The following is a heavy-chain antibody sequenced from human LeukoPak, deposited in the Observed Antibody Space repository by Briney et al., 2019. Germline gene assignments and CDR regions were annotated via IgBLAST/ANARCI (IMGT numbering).Heavy chain of an antibody. Sequence: GGSLRLPCAASGFTFSDYYMSWIRQAPGKGLEWVSYISSSGSTIYYADSVKGRFTIARDNAKNSLYLQMNSLRAEDTAVYYCARVPGSIFGVVIPYYYYYYMDVWGKGTTVTVSS. CDR1: GFTFSDYY. CDR2: ISSSGSTI. V-gene: IGHV3-11*01. D-gene: IGHD3-3*01. CDR3: ARVPGSIFGVVIPYYYYYYMDV. J-gene: IGHJ6*03.